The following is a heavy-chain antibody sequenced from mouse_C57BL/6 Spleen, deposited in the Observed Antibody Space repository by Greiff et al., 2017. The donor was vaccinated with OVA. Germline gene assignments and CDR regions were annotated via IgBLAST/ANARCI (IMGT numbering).Heavy chain of an antibody. Sequence: VQLQQSGAELVRPGASVKLSCKASGYTFTDYYINWVKQRPGQGLEWIARIYPGSGNTYYNEKFKGKATLTAEKSSSTAYMQLSSLTSEDSAVYFCASDAGTSAWFAYWGQGTLVTVSA. V-gene: IGHV1-76*01. CDR2: IYPGSGNT. CDR1: GYTFTDYY. CDR3: ASDAGTSAWFAY. D-gene: IGHD4-1*01. J-gene: IGHJ3*01.